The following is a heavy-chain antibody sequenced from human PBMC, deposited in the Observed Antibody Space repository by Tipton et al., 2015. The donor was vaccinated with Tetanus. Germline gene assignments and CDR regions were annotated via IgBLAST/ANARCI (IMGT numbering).Heavy chain of an antibody. J-gene: IGHJ4*02. CDR2: VYNSGSA. CDR1: GGPFRSYY. V-gene: IGHV4-4*07. D-gene: IGHD1-7*01. CDR3: ARANYDPSKKGPFDS. Sequence: TLSLTCTVSGGPFRSYYWTWIRQPAGKGLEWIGRVYNSGSANYNPSLKSRVTMSVDTSKDQFSLKMNSVTAADTAVYYCARANYDPSKKGPFDSWGQGSLVIVSS.